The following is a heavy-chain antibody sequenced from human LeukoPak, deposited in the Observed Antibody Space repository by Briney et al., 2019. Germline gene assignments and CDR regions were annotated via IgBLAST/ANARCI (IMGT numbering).Heavy chain of an antibody. CDR1: GFTFSSYG. D-gene: IGHD2-21*01. J-gene: IGHJ3*02. V-gene: IGHV3-30*18. Sequence: GGSLRLSCAASGFTFSSYGMHWVRQAPGKGLEWVAVISYDGSNKYYADSVKGRFTISRDNSKITLYLQMNSLRVEDTAVYYCAKDLIVVVNTGAFDIWGQGTMVTVSS. CDR3: AKDLIVVVNTGAFDI. CDR2: ISYDGSNK.